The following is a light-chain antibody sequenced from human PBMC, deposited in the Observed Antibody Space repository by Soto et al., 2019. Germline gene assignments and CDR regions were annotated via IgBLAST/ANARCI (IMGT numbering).Light chain of an antibody. J-gene: IGKJ1*01. Sequence: EIVMTQSPATLSVSPGERATLSCRASQSVSSNLAWYQQKPGQAPRLLIYGASTRATGIPARFSGSGSGTEFTLTISSLQSEDFAVYYCHQYGISPRTFGQGTKVEIK. CDR2: GAS. CDR3: HQYGISPRT. CDR1: QSVSSN. V-gene: IGKV3-15*01.